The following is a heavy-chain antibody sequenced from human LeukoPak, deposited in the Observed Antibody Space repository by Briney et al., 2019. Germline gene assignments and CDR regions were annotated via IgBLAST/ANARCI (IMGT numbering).Heavy chain of an antibody. J-gene: IGHJ5*02. CDR3: ARHALKNSSSWYGDWFDP. CDR1: GGSISSYY. Sequence: PSETLSLTCTVPGGSISSYYWSWIRQPPGKGLEWIGYIYTSGSTNYNPSLKSRVTISVDTSKNQFSLKLSSVTAADTAVYYCARHALKNSSSWYGDWFDPWGQGTLVTVSS. CDR2: IYTSGST. V-gene: IGHV4-4*09. D-gene: IGHD6-13*01.